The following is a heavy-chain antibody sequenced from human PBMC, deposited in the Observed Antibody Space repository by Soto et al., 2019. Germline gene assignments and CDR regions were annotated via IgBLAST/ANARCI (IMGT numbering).Heavy chain of an antibody. D-gene: IGHD3-10*01. CDR2: IYSGGNT. V-gene: IGHV3-66*01. Sequence: GGSLRLSCAVSGFTVNKNYMSWVRQAPGKGLEWVSVIYSGGNTDYAESVRGRFTVSRDTXXXXXXXXXXXXXXEDTXXXXXXXDSSYYGAGRGVLDYWGQGTPVTVSS. J-gene: IGHJ4*02. CDR3: XXDSSYYGAGRGVLDY. CDR1: GFTVNKNY.